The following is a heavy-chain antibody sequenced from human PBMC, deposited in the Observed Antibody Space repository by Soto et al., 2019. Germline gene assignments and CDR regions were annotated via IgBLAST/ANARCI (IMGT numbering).Heavy chain of an antibody. CDR2: IYPGDSDT. Sequence: PXDSLTISCKGSGYSFTSHWIGWVGQMPGKGLEWMGIIYPGDSDTRYSPSFQGQVTISADKSISTAYLQWSSLKASDTAMYYCASAVDSSSWYGNYGMDVWGQGTTVTVSS. CDR3: ASAVDSSSWYGNYGMDV. CDR1: GYSFTSHW. D-gene: IGHD6-13*01. V-gene: IGHV5-51*01. J-gene: IGHJ6*02.